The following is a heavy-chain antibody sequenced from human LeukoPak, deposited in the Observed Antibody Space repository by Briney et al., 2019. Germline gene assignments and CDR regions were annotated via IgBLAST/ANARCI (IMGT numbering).Heavy chain of an antibody. D-gene: IGHD3-3*01. CDR2: IYYSGTT. Sequence: PSQTLSLTCTVSGGSISSGDYYWSWIRQPPGKGLEWIGSIYYSGTTYYNPSLKSRVTISVDTSKIQFSLKLSSVAATDTAVYFCARLRFDFWSGYTHPYFDYWGQGTLVTVSS. CDR3: ARLRFDFWSGYTHPYFDY. J-gene: IGHJ4*02. V-gene: IGHV4-39*01. CDR1: GGSISSGDYY.